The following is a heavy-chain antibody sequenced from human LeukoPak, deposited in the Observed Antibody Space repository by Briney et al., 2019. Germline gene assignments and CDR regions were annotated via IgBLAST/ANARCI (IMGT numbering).Heavy chain of an antibody. J-gene: IGHJ6*03. D-gene: IGHD2-2*01. V-gene: IGHV3-23*01. Sequence: PGGSLRLSCSASGFTFSSYAMNWVRQAPGKGLEWVSSLSTGGGTAFYADSVKGRFTISRDNSKSTLYLQMNSLRVEDTAVYYCVKGTSWINPYFYMDVRGKGTTVIVSS. CDR3: VKGTSWINPYFYMDV. CDR2: LSTGGGTA. CDR1: GFTFSSYA.